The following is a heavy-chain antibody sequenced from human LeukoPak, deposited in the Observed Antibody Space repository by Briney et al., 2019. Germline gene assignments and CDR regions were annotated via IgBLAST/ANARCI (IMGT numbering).Heavy chain of an antibody. CDR1: GFTFRSYA. CDR3: ARELEAFDI. CDR2: ISYDGSNK. V-gene: IGHV3-30-3*01. J-gene: IGHJ3*02. D-gene: IGHD1-1*01. Sequence: PGGSLRLSCAASGFTFRSYAMHWVRQAPGKGLKWVAVISYDGSNKYYADSVKGRFSISRDNSKNTLNLQMNSLGAEDTAVYYCARELEAFDIWGQGTMVTVSS.